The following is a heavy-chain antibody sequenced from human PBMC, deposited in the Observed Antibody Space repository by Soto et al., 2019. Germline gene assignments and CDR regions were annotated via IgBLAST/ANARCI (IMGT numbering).Heavy chain of an antibody. D-gene: IGHD6-19*01. CDR2: ITPFNGNT. J-gene: IGHJ4*02. V-gene: IGHV1-45*02. CDR1: GNTFTYVY. Sequence: SVKVSCKGSGNTFTYVYLHWVRQAPGQALEWMGWITPFNGNTKYAQKFQDRVTFTGDTSLNTAYMELSSLRAEDTAVYYCARNPTAVAGTNYWGQGTLVTVSS. CDR3: ARNPTAVAGTNY.